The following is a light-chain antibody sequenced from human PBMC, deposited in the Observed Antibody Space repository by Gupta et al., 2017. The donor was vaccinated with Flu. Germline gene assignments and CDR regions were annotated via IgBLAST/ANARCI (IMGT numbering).Light chain of an antibody. Sequence: DIQMTQSPSTLSASVGDRVTITCRASQSISSWLAWYQQKPGKAPKLLIYKASSVESGVPSRFSGSGSGTEFTLTISSRQPDDFATYYCQHENSSPGTFGQGTKVEIK. V-gene: IGKV1-5*03. J-gene: IGKJ1*01. CDR1: QSISSW. CDR2: KAS. CDR3: QHENSSPGT.